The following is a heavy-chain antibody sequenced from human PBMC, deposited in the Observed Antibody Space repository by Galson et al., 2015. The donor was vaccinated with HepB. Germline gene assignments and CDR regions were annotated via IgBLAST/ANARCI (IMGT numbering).Heavy chain of an antibody. D-gene: IGHD3-9*01. CDR1: GYTFSSYW. Sequence: SLRLSCAASGYTFSSYWMHWVRQAPGKGLVWVSRINSDGSSTSYADSVKGRFTISRDNAKNTLYLQMNSLRAEDTAVYYCAREGNDILTGPVDAFDIWGQGTMVTVSS. J-gene: IGHJ3*02. V-gene: IGHV3-74*01. CDR3: AREGNDILTGPVDAFDI. CDR2: INSDGSST.